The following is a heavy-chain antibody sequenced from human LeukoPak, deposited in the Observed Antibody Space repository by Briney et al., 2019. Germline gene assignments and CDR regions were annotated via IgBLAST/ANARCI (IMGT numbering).Heavy chain of an antibody. D-gene: IGHD5-24*01. CDR2: ISSSGSTI. CDR1: GFTVSSHY. J-gene: IGHJ4*02. Sequence: GGSLRLSCAASGFTVSSHYMSWIRQAPGKGLEWVSYISSSGSTIYYADSVKGRFTISRDNSKNTLYLQMNSLRAEDTAVYYCAKDLLLISYNGPYYFDYWGQGTLVTVSS. CDR3: AKDLLLISYNGPYYFDY. V-gene: IGHV3-11*04.